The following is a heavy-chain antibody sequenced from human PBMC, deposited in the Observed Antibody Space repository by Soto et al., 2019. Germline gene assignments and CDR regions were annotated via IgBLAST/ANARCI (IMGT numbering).Heavy chain of an antibody. V-gene: IGHV1-69*13. D-gene: IGHD3-9*01. J-gene: IGHJ4*02. CDR2: IIPIFGNA. CDR1: GYTFTSDA. CDR3: AREDILTGPFDY. Sequence: GASVKVSCKAAGYTFTSDAMHWVRQAPGQRLEWMGGIIPIFGNANYAQKFQGRVTITADESTSTAYMELSSLRSEDTAVYYCAREDILTGPFDYWGQGTLVTVSS.